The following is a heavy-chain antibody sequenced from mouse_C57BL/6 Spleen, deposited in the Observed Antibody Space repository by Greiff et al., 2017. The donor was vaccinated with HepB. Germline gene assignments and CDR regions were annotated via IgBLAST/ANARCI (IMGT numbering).Heavy chain of an antibody. CDR3: AFGVYYGNYVFDY. Sequence: QVQLQQSGAELVKPGASVKISCKASGYAFSSYWMNWVKQRPGKGLEWIGQIYPGDGDTNYNGKFKGKATLTADKSSSTAYMQLSSLTSEDSAVYFCAFGVYYGNYVFDYWGQGTTLTVSS. V-gene: IGHV1-80*01. D-gene: IGHD2-1*01. J-gene: IGHJ2*01. CDR1: GYAFSSYW. CDR2: IYPGDGDT.